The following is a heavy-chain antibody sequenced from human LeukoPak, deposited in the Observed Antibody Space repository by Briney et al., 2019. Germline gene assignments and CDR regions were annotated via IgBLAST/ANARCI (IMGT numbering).Heavy chain of an antibody. Sequence: SQTLSLTCTVSGGSISSGDYYWSWIRQPPGKGLEWIGSIYHSGSTYYNPSLRSRVTISVDTSRNQFSLKLSSVITADTAVYYCARRDIVVVPAAKDSFDIWGQGTMVTVSS. CDR3: ARRDIVVVPAAKDSFDI. CDR2: IYHSGST. J-gene: IGHJ3*02. D-gene: IGHD2-2*01. CDR1: GGSISSGDYY. V-gene: IGHV4-30-2*03.